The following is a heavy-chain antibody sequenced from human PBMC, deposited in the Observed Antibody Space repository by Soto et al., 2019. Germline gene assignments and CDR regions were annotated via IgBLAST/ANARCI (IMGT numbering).Heavy chain of an antibody. CDR2: IYYSGST. Sequence: QVQLQESGPGLVKPSQTLSLTCTVSGGSISSGDYYWSWIRQPPGKGLEWIGYIYYSGSTYYNPSLKSRVTISVDTSKNQFSLKLSSVTAADTAVYYCARSGPNFDWLLSYFDYWGQGTLVTVSS. J-gene: IGHJ4*02. CDR3: ARSGPNFDWLLSYFDY. D-gene: IGHD3-9*01. V-gene: IGHV4-30-4*01. CDR1: GGSISSGDYY.